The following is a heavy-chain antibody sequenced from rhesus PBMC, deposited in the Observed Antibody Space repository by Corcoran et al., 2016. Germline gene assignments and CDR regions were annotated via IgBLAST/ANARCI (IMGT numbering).Heavy chain of an antibody. J-gene: IGHJ4*01. CDR2: FYGSTM. Sequence: EVQLAESGGGLVQPGGSLRLSCAASGFTVSSYWMSWVRQAPGKGLDWLSDFYGSTMYYGDSVKGRFTVSRANAKNSLYLQMNSLRAEDTAVYYCTRYCTGSGCLLFDYWGQGVLVTVSS. CDR3: TRYCTGSGCLLFDY. V-gene: IGHV3-11*01. CDR1: GFTVSSYW. D-gene: IGHD2-21*01.